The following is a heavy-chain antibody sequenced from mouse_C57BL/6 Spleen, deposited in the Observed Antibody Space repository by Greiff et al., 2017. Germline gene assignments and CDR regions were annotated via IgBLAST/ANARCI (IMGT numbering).Heavy chain of an antibody. Sequence: QVQLQQPGAELVKPGASVKMSCKASGYTFTSYWITWVKQRPGQGLEWIGDIYPGSGSTNYNEKFKSKATLTVDTSSSTAYMQLSSLTSEDSAVYYCARMGYYGSSYESYYAMDYWGQGTSVTVSS. CDR1: GYTFTSYW. CDR3: ARMGYYGSSYESYYAMDY. J-gene: IGHJ4*01. CDR2: IYPGSGST. D-gene: IGHD1-1*01. V-gene: IGHV1-55*01.